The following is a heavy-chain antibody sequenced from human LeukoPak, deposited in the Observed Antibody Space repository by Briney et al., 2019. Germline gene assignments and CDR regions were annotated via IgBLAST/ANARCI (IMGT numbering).Heavy chain of an antibody. D-gene: IGHD2-15*01. Sequence: GGSLRLSCAASGFTFSNYEMNWVRQAPGKGLEWVSYISSSGSTTYYADSVKGRFTISRDNAKNPLHLQMNSLRAEDTAVYYCARGYCSGGSCYFDYWGQGTLVTVSS. CDR2: ISSSGSTT. CDR1: GFTFSNYE. CDR3: ARGYCSGGSCYFDY. J-gene: IGHJ4*02. V-gene: IGHV3-48*03.